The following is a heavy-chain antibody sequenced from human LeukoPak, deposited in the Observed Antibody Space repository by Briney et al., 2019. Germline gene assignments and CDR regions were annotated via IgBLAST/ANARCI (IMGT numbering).Heavy chain of an antibody. CDR3: ARDVHYGMDV. J-gene: IGHJ6*02. Sequence: PGGSLRLSCSASGFTFSSYAMHWVRQAPGKGLVWVSRVNRDGSTTTYADSVKGRFTISRDNGKNTVYLQMNSLRAEDTAVYYCARDVHYGMDVWGQGTTVSVSS. V-gene: IGHV3-74*01. D-gene: IGHD6-6*01. CDR1: GFTFSSYA. CDR2: VNRDGSTT.